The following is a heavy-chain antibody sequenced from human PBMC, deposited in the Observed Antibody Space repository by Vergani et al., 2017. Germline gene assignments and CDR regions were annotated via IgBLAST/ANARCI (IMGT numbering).Heavy chain of an antibody. CDR3: AREGIRGGGDLCY. V-gene: IGHV4-31*03. CDR2: IYYSGST. CDR1: GGSISSGGYY. Sequence: QVQLQESGPGLVKPSQTLSLTCTVSGGSISSGGYYWSWNRQHPGKGLEWIGYIYYSGSTYYNPSLKSRVTISVDTSKNQFSLKLSSVTAADTAVYYCAREGIRGGGDLCYWGQGTLVTVSS. D-gene: IGHD2-21*01. J-gene: IGHJ4*02.